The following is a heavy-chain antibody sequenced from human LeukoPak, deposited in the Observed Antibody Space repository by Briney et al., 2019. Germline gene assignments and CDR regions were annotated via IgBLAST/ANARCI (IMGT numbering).Heavy chain of an antibody. CDR1: GYTFTGYY. J-gene: IGHJ4*02. CDR2: INPNSGNT. D-gene: IGHD2-2*01. CDR3: ARVRYCSSTSCRDAGQGDY. Sequence: ASVKVSCKASGYTFTGYYMHWVRQAPGQGLEWMGWINPNSGNTGHAQKFQGRVTITRNTSISTAYMELSSLRSEDTAVYYCARVRYCSSTSCRDAGQGDYWGQGTLVTVSS. V-gene: IGHV1-8*03.